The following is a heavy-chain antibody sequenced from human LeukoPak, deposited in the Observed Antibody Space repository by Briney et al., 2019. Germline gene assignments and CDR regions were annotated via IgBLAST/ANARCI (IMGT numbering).Heavy chain of an antibody. J-gene: IGHJ4*02. CDR1: GFTFSSYW. Sequence: GGSLILSCAASGFTFSSYWMHWVRQAPGKGLVWVSRISTDGSSTSYADFVKGRFTISRDNAKNTLFLQMNSLRAEDTAVYYCARDFLWGSGSRWGQGTLVTVSS. CDR3: ARDFLWGSGSR. V-gene: IGHV3-74*01. D-gene: IGHD3-10*01. CDR2: ISTDGSST.